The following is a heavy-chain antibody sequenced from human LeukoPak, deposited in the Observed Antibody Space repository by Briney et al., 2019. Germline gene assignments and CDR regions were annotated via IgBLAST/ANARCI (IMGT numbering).Heavy chain of an antibody. CDR2: ISYDGSNK. J-gene: IGHJ3*02. Sequence: GGSLRLSCAASGFTFSSYAMHWVRQAPGKGLEWVAVISYDGSNKYYADSVKGRFTISRDNSKNTLYLQMNSLRAEDTAVYYCARERLRSGAFDIWGQGTMVTVSS. V-gene: IGHV3-30-3*01. D-gene: IGHD1-26*01. CDR3: ARERLRSGAFDI. CDR1: GFTFSSYA.